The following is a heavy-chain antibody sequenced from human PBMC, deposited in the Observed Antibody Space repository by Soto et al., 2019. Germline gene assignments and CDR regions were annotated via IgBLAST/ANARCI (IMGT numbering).Heavy chain of an antibody. V-gene: IGHV1-18*04. CDR2: ISPYNGNT. D-gene: IGHD3-16*02. CDR1: GYTFSSYV. J-gene: IGHJ4*02. CDR3: AREGGVGGSFRYFDY. Sequence: QVQLVQSGVEVQKPGASVKVSCKAPGYTFSSYVINWLRQAPGQGLEWMGWISPYNGNTNYGQNLQGRVTMTTDTSTSIVDMELRSLRSDDTAVYYCAREGGVGGSFRYFDYWGQGTLVTVSP.